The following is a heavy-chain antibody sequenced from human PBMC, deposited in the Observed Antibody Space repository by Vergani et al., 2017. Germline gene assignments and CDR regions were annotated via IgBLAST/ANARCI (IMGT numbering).Heavy chain of an antibody. CDR1: GGTFSSYA. J-gene: IGHJ6*03. V-gene: IGHV1-69*12. D-gene: IGHD6-13*01. CDR3: AGDVRIAAAGPYYYYMDV. CDR2: IIPIFGTA. Sequence: QVQLVQSGAEVKKPGSSVKVSCKASGGTFSSYAISWVRQAPGQGLEWMGGIIPIFGTANYAQKFQGRVTITAEESTITAYMELSSLRSEDTAVYYCAGDVRIAAAGPYYYYMDVWGKGTTVTVSS.